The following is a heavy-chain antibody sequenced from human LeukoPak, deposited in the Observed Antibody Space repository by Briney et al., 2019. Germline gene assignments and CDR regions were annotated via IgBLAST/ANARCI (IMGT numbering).Heavy chain of an antibody. CDR2: IHYSGRA. Sequence: SETLSLTCTVSGDSISGSYWTWVRQPPGQGLEWIGQIHYSGRADYNPSLKRRITISVDTSKNQMSLTLTSVTTADTAIYYCVKFGVDYDMGVWGQGTTVTVSS. V-gene: IGHV4-59*01. CDR3: VKFGVDYDMGV. CDR1: GDSISGSY. J-gene: IGHJ6*02. D-gene: IGHD3-16*01.